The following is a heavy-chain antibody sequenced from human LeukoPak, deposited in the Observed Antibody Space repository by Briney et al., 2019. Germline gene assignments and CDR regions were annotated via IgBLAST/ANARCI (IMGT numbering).Heavy chain of an antibody. D-gene: IGHD6-13*01. CDR1: GGSISSYY. Sequence: SETLSLTCTVSGGSISSYYWSWIRQPAGKGLEWIGRIYTSGSTNYNPSLKSRVTMSVDTSKNQFSLKLSSVTAADTAVYYCARGTIPAADYYFDYWGQGTLVTVSS. CDR2: IYTSGST. V-gene: IGHV4-4*07. J-gene: IGHJ4*02. CDR3: ARGTIPAADYYFDY.